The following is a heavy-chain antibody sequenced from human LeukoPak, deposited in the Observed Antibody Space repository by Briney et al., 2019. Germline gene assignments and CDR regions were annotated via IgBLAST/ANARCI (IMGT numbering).Heavy chain of an antibody. Sequence: GGSLRLSCAASGFTFSSYSMNWVRQAPGKGLEWFSSISSSSSYIYYADSVKGRFTISRDNAKNSLYLQMNSLRAEDTAVYYCANDYSGIFDYWGQGTLVTVSS. CDR3: ANDYSGIFDY. J-gene: IGHJ4*02. D-gene: IGHD4-11*01. CDR2: ISSSSSYI. V-gene: IGHV3-21*01. CDR1: GFTFSSYS.